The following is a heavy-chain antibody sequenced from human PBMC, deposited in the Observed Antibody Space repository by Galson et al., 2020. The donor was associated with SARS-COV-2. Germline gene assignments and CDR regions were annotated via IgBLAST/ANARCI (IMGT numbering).Heavy chain of an antibody. CDR3: AREADYYNSSGYHLVDAFDI. J-gene: IGHJ3*02. D-gene: IGHD3-22*01. Sequence: GGSLRLSCAASGFTFSSYWMNWVRQAPGKGLEWVANIKRDGSEKNYVDSMKGRFTISRDNARNSLYLQVSSLRAEDTALYYCAREADYYNSSGYHLVDAFDIWGQGTVVTVSS. CDR1: GFTFSSYW. V-gene: IGHV3-7*01. CDR2: IKRDGSEK.